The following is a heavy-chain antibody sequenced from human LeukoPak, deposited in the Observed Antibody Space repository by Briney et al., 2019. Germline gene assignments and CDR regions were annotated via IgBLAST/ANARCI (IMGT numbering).Heavy chain of an antibody. CDR2: ISYDGSNK. CDR3: ARETGSAVGSTDFDY. Sequence: GGSLRLYCAASGFTFSSYAIHCVRQAPGKGLEWVAVISYDGSNKYYADSVKGRFTISRDNSKNTLYLQMNSLRAEDTAVYYCARETGSAVGSTDFDYWGQGTLVTVSS. CDR1: GFTFSSYA. V-gene: IGHV3-30-3*01. J-gene: IGHJ4*02. D-gene: IGHD4-17*01.